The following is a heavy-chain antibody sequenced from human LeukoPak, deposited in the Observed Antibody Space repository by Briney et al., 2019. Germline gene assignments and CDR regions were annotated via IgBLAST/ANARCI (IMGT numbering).Heavy chain of an antibody. CDR1: GYTFTSYA. D-gene: IGHD3-16*01. J-gene: IGHJ4*02. V-gene: IGHV7-4-1*02. CDR2: MNTNTGNP. Sequence: ASVKVSCKASGYTFTSYAMNWVRQAPGQGLEWMGWMNTNTGNPTYAQGFTGRFVFSLDTSVSTAYLQISSLKAEDTAVYYCARGFYDYSESYYFDYWGQGTLVTASS. CDR3: ARGFYDYSESYYFDY.